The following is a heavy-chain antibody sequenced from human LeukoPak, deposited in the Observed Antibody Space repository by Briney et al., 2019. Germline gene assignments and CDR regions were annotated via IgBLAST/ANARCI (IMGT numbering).Heavy chain of an antibody. CDR2: IYSGGST. Sequence: GGSLRLSCAASGFTFSSYGMHWVRQAPGKGLEWVSVIYSGGSTYYADSVKGRFTISRDNSKNTLYFQMNSLRAEDTAVYYCARSSEIFGVVILFDYWGQGTLVTVSS. D-gene: IGHD3-3*01. CDR1: GFTFSSYG. V-gene: IGHV3-66*01. J-gene: IGHJ4*02. CDR3: ARSSEIFGVVILFDY.